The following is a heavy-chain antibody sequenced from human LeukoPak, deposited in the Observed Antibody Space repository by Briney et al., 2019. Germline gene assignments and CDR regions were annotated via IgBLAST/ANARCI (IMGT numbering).Heavy chain of an antibody. Sequence: ASVKVSCKASGYTFTSYYLHWVRQAPGQGLEWMGIINPSSSSTTYAQNFQGRVTMTRDMSTSTVYMQLSSLRSEDTAMYYCARGRDVAVTGTNFDYWGQGTLVTVSS. CDR1: GYTFTSYY. J-gene: IGHJ4*02. D-gene: IGHD6-19*01. CDR3: ARGRDVAVTGTNFDY. V-gene: IGHV1-46*01. CDR2: INPSSSST.